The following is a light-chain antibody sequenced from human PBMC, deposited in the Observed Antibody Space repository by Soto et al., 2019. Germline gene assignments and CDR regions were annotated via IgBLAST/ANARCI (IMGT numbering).Light chain of an antibody. J-gene: IGKJ3*01. V-gene: IGKV1-39*01. CDR1: QSISKF. CDR3: QQSYSAIT. CDR2: AAS. Sequence: DIQMTQSPSSLSASVGDRVTITCRASQSISKFLNWYQQKPGKAPKLMIFAASSSQHWVPSRFSGSGSGTDFTLTINSLQPEDFATYYCQQSYSAITFGPGTKVEIK.